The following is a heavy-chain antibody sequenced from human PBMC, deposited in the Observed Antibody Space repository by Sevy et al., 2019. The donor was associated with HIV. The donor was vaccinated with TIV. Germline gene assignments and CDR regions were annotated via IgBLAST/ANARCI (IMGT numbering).Heavy chain of an antibody. Sequence: ASVKVSCKASGYTFTSYGISWVRQAPGQGLEWMGWISAYNGNTNYAQKLQGRVTMTTDTSTSTAYMELRSLRSDDTGLYFCARDLGGYYDSSGYYPIDYWGQGTLVTVSS. CDR2: ISAYNGNT. CDR3: ARDLGGYYDSSGYYPIDY. CDR1: GYTFTSYG. J-gene: IGHJ4*02. D-gene: IGHD3-22*01. V-gene: IGHV1-18*01.